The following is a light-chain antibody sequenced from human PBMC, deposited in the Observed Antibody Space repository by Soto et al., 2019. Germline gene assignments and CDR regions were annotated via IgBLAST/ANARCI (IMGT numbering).Light chain of an antibody. Sequence: QSVLTQPPSVSAAAGQKVTIACSGSSSNIVNNYVSWYQQVPGTAPKLLIYENNHRPSGVPDRFSGSKSGTSASLVISGLQSEDEAEYFCAGWDGSLKGFVFGTGTKVTV. CDR3: AGWDGSLKGFV. V-gene: IGLV1-51*02. CDR1: SSNIVNNY. CDR2: ENN. J-gene: IGLJ1*01.